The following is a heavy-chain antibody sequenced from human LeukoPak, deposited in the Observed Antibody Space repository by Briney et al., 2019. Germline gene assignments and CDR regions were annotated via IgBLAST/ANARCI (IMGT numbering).Heavy chain of an antibody. D-gene: IGHD5-12*01. V-gene: IGHV3-30*18. Sequence: GGSLRHSCAASGFTFSSYGMHWVRQAPGKGLEWVAVISYDGSNKYYADSVKGRFTISRDNSKNTLYLQMNSLRAEDTAVYYCAKGASDIVATYYYYGMDVWGKGTTVTVAS. J-gene: IGHJ6*04. CDR1: GFTFSSYG. CDR3: AKGASDIVATYYYYGMDV. CDR2: ISYDGSNK.